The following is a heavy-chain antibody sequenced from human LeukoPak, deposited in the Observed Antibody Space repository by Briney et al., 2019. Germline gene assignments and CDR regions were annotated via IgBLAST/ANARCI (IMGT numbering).Heavy chain of an antibody. CDR3: ARRAAGTFDY. CDR1: GGSISSYY. Sequence: SETLSLTCTVSGGSISSYYWSWIRQPPGKGLEWIGHIYYSGSTNFNPSLKSRVSKSIDTSKNQFPLNLSSVTAADTAVYYCARRAAGTFDYWGQGTLVTVSS. CDR2: IYYSGST. J-gene: IGHJ4*02. D-gene: IGHD6-13*01. V-gene: IGHV4-59*08.